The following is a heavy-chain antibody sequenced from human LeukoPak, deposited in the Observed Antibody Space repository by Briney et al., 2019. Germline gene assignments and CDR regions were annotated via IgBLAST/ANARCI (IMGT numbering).Heavy chain of an antibody. J-gene: IGHJ4*02. CDR1: GFTFDDYA. Sequence: PGRSLRLSCAASGFTFDDYAMHWVRQAPGKGLEWVSAISGSGGSTYYADSVKGRFTISRDNSKNTLYLQMNSLRAEDTAVYYCAKDRFGWNDYCFDYGGQGTLVTVSS. CDR3: AKDRFGWNDYCFDY. CDR2: ISGSGGST. V-gene: IGHV3-23*01. D-gene: IGHD1-1*01.